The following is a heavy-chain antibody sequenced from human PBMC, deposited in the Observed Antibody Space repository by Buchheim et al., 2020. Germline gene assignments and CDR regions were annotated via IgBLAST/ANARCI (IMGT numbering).Heavy chain of an antibody. J-gene: IGHJ4*02. V-gene: IGHV3-7*01. D-gene: IGHD6-6*01. Sequence: EEHLVESGGGLVQPGGSLRLSCADSGFTFSDCWMSWVRQTPGKGLEWVANINQDGSQRNYLGSVRGRFTISRDNAQNSLFLQMNGLRTEDTAVYYCATEPGSTSSGDYWGQGTL. CDR1: GFTFSDCW. CDR3: ATEPGSTSSGDY. CDR2: INQDGSQR.